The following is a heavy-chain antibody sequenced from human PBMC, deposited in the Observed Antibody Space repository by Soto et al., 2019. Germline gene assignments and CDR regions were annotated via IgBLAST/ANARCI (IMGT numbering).Heavy chain of an antibody. CDR2: ISGSGGST. CDR3: AKDHQIVGATGGSFDY. V-gene: IGHV3-23*01. Sequence: GGSLRLSCAASGFTFSSYAMSWVRQAPGKGLEWVSAISGSGGSTYYADSVKGRFTISRDNSKNTLYLQMNSLRAEDTAVYYCAKDHQIVGATGGSFDYWGQGTLVTVSS. D-gene: IGHD1-26*01. J-gene: IGHJ4*02. CDR1: GFTFSSYA.